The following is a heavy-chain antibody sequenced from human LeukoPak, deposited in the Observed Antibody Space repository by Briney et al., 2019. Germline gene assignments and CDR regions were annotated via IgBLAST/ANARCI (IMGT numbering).Heavy chain of an antibody. CDR3: ARDLGVITDYFDY. D-gene: IGHD3-22*01. CDR1: GGSFSGYY. CDR2: INHSGST. V-gene: IGHV4-34*01. Sequence: SETLSLTCAVYGGSFSGYYWSWIRQPPGKGLEWIGEINHSGSTNYNPSLKSRVTISVDTSKNQFSLKLRSVTAADTAVYYCARDLGVITDYFDYWGQGTLVTVSS. J-gene: IGHJ4*02.